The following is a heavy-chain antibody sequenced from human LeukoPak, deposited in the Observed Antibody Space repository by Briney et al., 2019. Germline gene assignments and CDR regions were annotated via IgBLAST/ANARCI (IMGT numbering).Heavy chain of an antibody. CDR1: GYTFSNYG. CDR2: ISAYNGNM. CDR3: ARNHYDFWSEISQPPWWFDP. J-gene: IGHJ5*02. V-gene: IGHV1-18*01. D-gene: IGHD3-3*01. Sequence: ASVKVSCKASGYTFSNYGIAWVRQAPGQGLEWMGWISAYNGNMNYAQKLQGRVTMTTDTSTSTAYMELRSLRSDDTAVYYCARNHYDFWSEISQPPWWFDPWGQGTLVTVSS.